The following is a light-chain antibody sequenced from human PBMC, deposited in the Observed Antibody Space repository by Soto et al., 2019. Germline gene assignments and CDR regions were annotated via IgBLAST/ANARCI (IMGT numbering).Light chain of an antibody. J-gene: IGKJ5*01. CDR3: QQYNNWS. V-gene: IGKV3-15*01. Sequence: EIVMTQSPATLSVSPGERVTLSCRASQDIRSSLAWYQQKPGQAPRLLIYGASIRATGVPATFSGSGSGTEFTLTISSLQSEDFAVYYCQQYNNWSFGQGTRLEIK. CDR1: QDIRSS. CDR2: GAS.